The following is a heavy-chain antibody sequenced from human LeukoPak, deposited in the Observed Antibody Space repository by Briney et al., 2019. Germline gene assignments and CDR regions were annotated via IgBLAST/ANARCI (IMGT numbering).Heavy chain of an antibody. V-gene: IGHV3-23*01. CDR3: AKDNFGFDSAGYHRYFDL. Sequence: GGSLILSCAASGFNCSNYQMSWPRQAPGKGLEWVSPTSGGGGSTYYADSVQGRFSISRDNSKSTLYIQVNSLRAEDTAIYYCAKDNFGFDSAGYHRYFDLWGRGTLVTVSS. CDR2: TSGGGGST. CDR1: GFNCSNYQ. J-gene: IGHJ2*01. D-gene: IGHD3-22*01.